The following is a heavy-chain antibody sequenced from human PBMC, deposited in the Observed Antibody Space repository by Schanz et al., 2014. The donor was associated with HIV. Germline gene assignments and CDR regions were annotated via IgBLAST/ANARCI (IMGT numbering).Heavy chain of an antibody. Sequence: EVQLVESGGGLVKPGGSLRLSCAASGFTFSNAWMSWVRQAPGKGLEWVGRIKTKTDGGTTDYAAPVKGRFTISRDDSKDTLYLQMNSLRAEDTAVYYCARDVSHDSSGHYSDYYYGMDVWGQGTTVTVSS. CDR1: GFTFSNAW. V-gene: IGHV3-15*01. D-gene: IGHD3-22*01. CDR2: IKTKTDGGTT. J-gene: IGHJ6*02. CDR3: ARDVSHDSSGHYSDYYYGMDV.